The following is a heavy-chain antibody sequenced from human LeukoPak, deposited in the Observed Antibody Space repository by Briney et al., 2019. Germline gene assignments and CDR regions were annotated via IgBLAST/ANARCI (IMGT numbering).Heavy chain of an antibody. CDR2: ISSSSSYI. Sequence: GGSLRLSCAASGFTFSSYSMNWVRQAPGKGLEWVSSISSSSSYIYYADSVKGRFTISRDNAKNSLYLQMNSLRAEDTAVYYCARGFRSPDAFDIWSQGTMVTVSS. V-gene: IGHV3-21*01. J-gene: IGHJ3*02. CDR3: ARGFRSPDAFDI. D-gene: IGHD3-10*01. CDR1: GFTFSSYS.